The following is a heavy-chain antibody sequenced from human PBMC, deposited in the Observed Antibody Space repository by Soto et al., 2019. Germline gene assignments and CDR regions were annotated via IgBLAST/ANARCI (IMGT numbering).Heavy chain of an antibody. V-gene: IGHV6-1*01. D-gene: IGHD6-13*01. CDR3: AREGNWSPYSSSSWFQH. Sequence: SQTLSLTFAISGDSVSSNSAAWNCISQCPSRGLEWLGRTYYRSKLYNDYAVSVKSRITINPDTSKNQFSLQLNSVTPEDTAVYYCAREGNWSPYSSSSWFQHWGQGTLVTVSS. CDR1: GDSVSSNSAA. CDR2: TYYRSKLYN. J-gene: IGHJ1*01.